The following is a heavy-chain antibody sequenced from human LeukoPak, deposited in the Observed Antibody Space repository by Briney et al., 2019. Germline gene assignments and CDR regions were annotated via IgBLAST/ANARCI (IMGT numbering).Heavy chain of an antibody. J-gene: IGHJ4*02. CDR3: AKRGVVIRVFLVGFHKEAFYFES. V-gene: IGHV3-23*01. D-gene: IGHD3/OR15-3a*01. Sequence: GGSLRLSCAVSGITLSNYGMSWVRQAPGKGLEWVAGISGSGGSTIYADSVKGRFTISRDNPKNTLYLQMNSLRAEDTAFHFCAKRGVVIRVFLVGFHKEAFYFESWGQGALVTVSS. CDR1: GITLSNYG. CDR2: ISGSGGST.